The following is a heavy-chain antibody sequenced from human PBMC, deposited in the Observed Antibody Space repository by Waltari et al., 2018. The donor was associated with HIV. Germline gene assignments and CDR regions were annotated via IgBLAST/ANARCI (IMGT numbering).Heavy chain of an antibody. CDR1: GGSISSSNW. J-gene: IGHJ4*02. D-gene: IGHD2-21*02. CDR2: IYHSGST. V-gene: IGHV4-4*02. Sequence: QVQLQESGPGLVKPSGTLSLTCAVSGGSISSSNWWSWVRQPPGKGLEWIGEIYHSGSTNYNPSLKSRVTISVDKSKNQFSLKLSSVTAADTAVYYCARVGEAYCGGDCFTYYCDYWGQGTLVTVSS. CDR3: ARVGEAYCGGDCFTYYCDY.